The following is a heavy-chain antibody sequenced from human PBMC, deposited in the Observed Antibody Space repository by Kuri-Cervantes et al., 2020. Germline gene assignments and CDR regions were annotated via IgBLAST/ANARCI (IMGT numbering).Heavy chain of an antibody. V-gene: IGHV3-7*01. J-gene: IGHJ6*02. CDR1: GFTFSSYW. D-gene: IGHD5-12*01. Sequence: GESLKISCAASGFTFSSYWMSWVRQAPGKGLEWVANIKQDGSEKYYVDSVKGRFTISRDNAKNSLYLQMNSLRAEDTAVYYCARAGVATITSYYYYGMDVWGQGTTVTVSS. CDR2: IKQDGSEK. CDR3: ARAGVATITSYYYYGMDV.